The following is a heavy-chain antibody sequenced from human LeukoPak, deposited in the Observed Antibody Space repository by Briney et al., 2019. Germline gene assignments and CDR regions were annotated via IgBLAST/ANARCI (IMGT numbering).Heavy chain of an antibody. D-gene: IGHD3-10*02. CDR3: ARRGMLGAFDI. CDR2: INVGNGNT. CDR1: GYTFSTYA. J-gene: IGHJ3*02. Sequence: ASVKVSCKASGYTFSTYAMHWVRQAPGQRLEWIGWINVGNGNTKYSQEFQDRVTITRDTSTSTASMELRSLTSKDMAMYYCARRGMLGAFDIWGQGTMVTVSS. V-gene: IGHV1-3*03.